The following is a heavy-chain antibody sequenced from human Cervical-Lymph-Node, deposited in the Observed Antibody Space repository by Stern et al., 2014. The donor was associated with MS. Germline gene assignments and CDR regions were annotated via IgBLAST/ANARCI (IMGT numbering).Heavy chain of an antibody. V-gene: IGHV1-46*01. CDR1: GYLFTTYY. D-gene: IGHD2-21*01. J-gene: IGHJ4*02. Sequence: QVQLVQSGAGVREPGASVTLSCATSGYLFTTYYIHCVRQAPGQGLEWVGLINPDGGGTAYAQRFQGRVTVTRDTSTSTVYMTLSSLKSDDTGVFYCTIPNPAFEYWGQGTPVAVSS. CDR3: TIPNPAFEY. CDR2: INPDGGGT.